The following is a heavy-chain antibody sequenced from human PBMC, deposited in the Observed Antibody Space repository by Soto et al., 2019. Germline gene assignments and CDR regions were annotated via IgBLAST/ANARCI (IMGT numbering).Heavy chain of an antibody. Sequence: QLQLQESGSGLVRPSQTLSLTCAVSGGSISSGGYSWNWIRQPPGKGLEWIGYIYHSGSTLYNPSPTSRVTISGDKSKTPFSLTLSSVTAADTAVYYCARDQLEGNWFDPWGQGTLVTVSS. CDR2: IYHSGST. V-gene: IGHV4-30-2*01. CDR3: ARDQLEGNWFDP. CDR1: GGSISSGGYS. D-gene: IGHD1-1*01. J-gene: IGHJ5*02.